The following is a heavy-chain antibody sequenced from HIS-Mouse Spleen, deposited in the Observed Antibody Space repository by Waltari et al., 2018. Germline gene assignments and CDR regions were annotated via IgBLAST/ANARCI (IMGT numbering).Heavy chain of an antibody. J-gene: IGHJ4*02. CDR3: ARIAEGYSSGWYDFDY. V-gene: IGHV2-70*15. D-gene: IGHD6-19*01. CDR2: IDSDDYK. CDR1: GFSPSTSGLC. Sequence: QVTLRESGPALVKPTQTLTLTCTFSGFSPSTSGLCVSWYRQPPGKALEWLARIDSDDYKYYSTSMKTRLTISKDTSKNQVVLTMTNMDPVDTATYYCARIAEGYSSGWYDFDYWGQGTLVTVSS.